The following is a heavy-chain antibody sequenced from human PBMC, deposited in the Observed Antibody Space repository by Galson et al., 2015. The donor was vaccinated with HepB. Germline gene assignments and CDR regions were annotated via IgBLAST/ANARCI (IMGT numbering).Heavy chain of an antibody. J-gene: IGHJ3*01. CDR2: IIADDGHT. CDR1: GFTFSRYA. V-gene: IGHV1-3*01. Sequence: SVKVSCKASGFTFSRYAMHWVRQAPGQSLEWMGWIIADDGHTKYSQKFQGRVTITRDTSAGTAYLELSSLRSEDTAVYYCSGRPYDTSGYYAFDFWGQGPMVTVST. CDR3: SGRPYDTSGYYAFDF. D-gene: IGHD3-22*01.